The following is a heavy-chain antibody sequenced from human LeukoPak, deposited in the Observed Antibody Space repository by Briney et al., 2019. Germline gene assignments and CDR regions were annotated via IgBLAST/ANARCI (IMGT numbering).Heavy chain of an antibody. J-gene: IGHJ4*02. CDR1: GGTFISYA. CDR2: IIPILGIA. V-gene: IGHV1-69*10. CDR3: ARGGSSSGY. Sequence: SVKVSFKASGGTFISYAISWVRQAPGQGGEWMGGIIPILGIAKYAQKFQGRVTITADKSTSTAYMELSSLRSEDTAVYYCARGGSSSGYWGQGTLVTVSS. D-gene: IGHD6-13*01.